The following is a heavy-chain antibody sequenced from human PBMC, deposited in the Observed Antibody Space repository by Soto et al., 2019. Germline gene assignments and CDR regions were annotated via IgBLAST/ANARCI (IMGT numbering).Heavy chain of an antibody. CDR1: GGSITNYY. J-gene: IGHJ4*02. CDR2: VTYGGST. V-gene: IGHV4-59*01. Sequence: QVQLQESGPGLVKPSETLSLTCTVSGGSITNYYWSWIRQPPGKGLAWIGYVTYGGSTNYNTSLMSRVTISVDTSKMHFSLKLSSVTAADRAVYYCARLWCSGGSCYVLDSWGQGTLVTVSS. D-gene: IGHD2-15*01. CDR3: ARLWCSGGSCYVLDS.